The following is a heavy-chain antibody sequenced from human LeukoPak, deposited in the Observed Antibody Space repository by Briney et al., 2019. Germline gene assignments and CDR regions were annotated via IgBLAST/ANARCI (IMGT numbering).Heavy chain of an antibody. D-gene: IGHD3-9*01. Sequence: SGGSLRLSCTASGFPFGDYTMSWFRQAPGKGLEWVSSISSSSSYIYYADSVKGRFTISRDNAKNSLYLQMNSLRAEDTALYYCAKDPDGLRGFLTGYDYWGQGTLVTVSS. J-gene: IGHJ4*02. CDR2: ISSSSSYI. V-gene: IGHV3-21*01. CDR3: AKDPDGLRGFLTGYDY. CDR1: GFPFGDYT.